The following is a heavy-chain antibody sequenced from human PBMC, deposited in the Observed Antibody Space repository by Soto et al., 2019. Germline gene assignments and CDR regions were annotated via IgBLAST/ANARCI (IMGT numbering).Heavy chain of an antibody. V-gene: IGHV3-23*01. D-gene: IGHD6-19*01. CDR1: GFTFSNYA. J-gene: IGHJ4*02. CDR3: AKTDKFHSQSSGWANRFDS. CDR2: ITSAGST. Sequence: EVQLLESGGDLAQPGGSLRLICAASGFTFSNYAMTWVRQSPGKGLEWVSTITSAGSTFYGDTVKGRFTISRYNSKSTLYLKKNSLGAEDTAVYYCAKTDKFHSQSSGWANRFDSWGQGTLVTVSS.